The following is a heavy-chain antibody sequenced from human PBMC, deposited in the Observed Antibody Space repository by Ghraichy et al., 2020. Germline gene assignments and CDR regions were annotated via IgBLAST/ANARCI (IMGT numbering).Heavy chain of an antibody. D-gene: IGHD4-23*01. CDR2: IIPIFGTA. CDR3: ARRTVVTLWELRRDYYYGMDV. CDR1: GGTFSSYA. Sequence: SVKVSCKASGGTFSSYAISWVRQAPGQGLEWMGGIIPIFGTANYAQKFQGRVTITADESTSTAYMELSSLRSEDTAVYYCARRTVVTLWELRRDYYYGMDVWGQGTTVTVSS. J-gene: IGHJ6*02. V-gene: IGHV1-69*13.